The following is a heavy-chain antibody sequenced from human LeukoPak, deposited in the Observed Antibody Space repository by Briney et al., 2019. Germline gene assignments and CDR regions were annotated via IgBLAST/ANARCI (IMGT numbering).Heavy chain of an antibody. V-gene: IGHV3-33*01. CDR3: ARSQSSSLIDY. Sequence: GGSLRLSCAASGFSFSAYGVHWVRQAPGKGLEWVAVIWYDGSSKDYADSVKGRFTFSRDNFKNTLYLQMNSLTVEDTAVYYCARSQSSSLIDYWGQGTLVTVSS. CDR2: IWYDGSSK. J-gene: IGHJ4*02. D-gene: IGHD6-13*01. CDR1: GFSFSAYG.